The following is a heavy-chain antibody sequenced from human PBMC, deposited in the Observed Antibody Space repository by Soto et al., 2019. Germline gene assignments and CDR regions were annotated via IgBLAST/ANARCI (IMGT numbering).Heavy chain of an antibody. J-gene: IGHJ4*02. V-gene: IGHV4-31*03. D-gene: IGHD5-18*01. Sequence: QVQLQESGPGLVKPSQTLSLTCTVSGGSISSGGYYWSWIRQHPGKCLEWIGYIYYSGSTFYTPTLKSRVTISVDTSKNQFSLNLSSVTAADTAVYYCARKKGYSYGPHYFDYWGQGTLVTVSS. CDR1: GGSISSGGYY. CDR2: IYYSGST. CDR3: ARKKGYSYGPHYFDY.